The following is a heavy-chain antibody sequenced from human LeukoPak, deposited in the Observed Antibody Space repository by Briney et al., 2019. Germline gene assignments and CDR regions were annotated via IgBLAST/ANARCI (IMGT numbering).Heavy chain of an antibody. D-gene: IGHD2-2*01. CDR2: IRYDGSIK. CDR1: GFTFSRFG. CDR3: ARGLVVVPAVSDY. J-gene: IGHJ4*02. V-gene: IGHV3-30*02. Sequence: PGGSLRLSCATSGFTFSRFGMHWVRQAPGKGLEWVAFIRYDGSIKYYADSVKGRFTISRDNSENTLYLQMNSLRVEDTAVYFCARGLVVVPAVSDYWGQGTLVTVSS.